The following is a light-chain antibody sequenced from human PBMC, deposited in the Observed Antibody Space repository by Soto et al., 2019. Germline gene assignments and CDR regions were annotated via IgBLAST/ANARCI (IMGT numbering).Light chain of an antibody. Sequence: AIQMTQSPSSMSASVGDRVTITCRASQDIRNDLGWYQQKPGKAPKLLISAASTLESGVPPRFSGSGSGTDFILTIGSLQPEDFATYYCLQDYNYPRTFGQGTQVEIK. J-gene: IGKJ1*01. CDR1: QDIRND. CDR2: AAS. CDR3: LQDYNYPRT. V-gene: IGKV1-6*01.